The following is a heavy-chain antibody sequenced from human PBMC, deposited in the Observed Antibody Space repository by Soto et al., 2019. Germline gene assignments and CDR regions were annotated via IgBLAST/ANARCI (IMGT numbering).Heavy chain of an antibody. D-gene: IGHD3-10*01. CDR2: MSYSGAT. Sequence: SETLSLTCTVSGGSITSYYWTWIRQPPGKGLEWVGYMSYSGATNSSPSLKSRVTISVDTSKNQFSLKLSSVTAADTAVYYCARDGLYYYGSGRPNYYYYGMDVWGQGTTVTV. CDR3: ARDGLYYYGSGRPNYYYYGMDV. J-gene: IGHJ6*02. CDR1: GGSITSYY. V-gene: IGHV4-59*12.